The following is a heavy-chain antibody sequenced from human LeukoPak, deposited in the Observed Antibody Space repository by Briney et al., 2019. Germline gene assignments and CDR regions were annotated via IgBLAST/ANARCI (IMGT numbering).Heavy chain of an antibody. Sequence: ASVKVSCKASGYTFTSYDINWVRQATGQGLEWMGWMNPNSGNTGYAQKFQGRVTMTRNTSISTAYMELSSLRSEDTAVYYCARTTSLTRITMVRGVDSGMDVWGQETTVTVSS. CDR3: ARTTSLTRITMVRGVDSGMDV. J-gene: IGHJ6*02. CDR2: MNPNSGNT. D-gene: IGHD3-10*01. V-gene: IGHV1-8*01. CDR1: GYTFTSYD.